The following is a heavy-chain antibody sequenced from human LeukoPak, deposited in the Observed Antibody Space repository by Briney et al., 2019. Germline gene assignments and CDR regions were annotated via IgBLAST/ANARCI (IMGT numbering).Heavy chain of an antibody. V-gene: IGHV1-2*02. Sequence: ASVKVSCKASGYTFTTYGISWVRQAPGQGLEWMGWINPNSGGTNYAQKFQGRVTMTRDTSISTAYMELSRLRSDDTAVYYCARDFIVGATCFDYWGQGTLVTVSS. CDR1: GYTFTTYG. CDR2: INPNSGGT. D-gene: IGHD1-26*01. CDR3: ARDFIVGATCFDY. J-gene: IGHJ4*02.